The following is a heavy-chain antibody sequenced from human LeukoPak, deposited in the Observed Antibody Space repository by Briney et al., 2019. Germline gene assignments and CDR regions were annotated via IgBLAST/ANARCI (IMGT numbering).Heavy chain of an antibody. V-gene: IGHV4-39*01. Sequence: SETLSLTCTVSGGSISSSSYYWGWIRQPPGKGLEWIGSIYYSGSTYYNPSLKSRVTISVDTSKNQFSLKLSSVTAADTAVYYCARRVRGSGSYRTHYYYYYYMDVWGKGTTVTISS. CDR1: GGSISSSSYY. CDR3: ARRVRGSGSYRTHYYYYYYMDV. J-gene: IGHJ6*03. CDR2: IYYSGST. D-gene: IGHD3-10*01.